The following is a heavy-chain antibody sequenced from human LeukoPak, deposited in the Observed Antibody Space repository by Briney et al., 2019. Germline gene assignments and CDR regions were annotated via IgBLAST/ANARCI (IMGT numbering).Heavy chain of an antibody. CDR2: ISTDGSNK. CDR1: GFTFSTYG. Sequence: GGSLRLSCAASGFTFSTYGMHWVRQAPGKGLEWVAVISTDGSNKYFADSVKGRFTISRDNSMNTLYLQMSSLRAEDTAVYYCARDSLPMAVTGPFDHWGQGALVTVSS. D-gene: IGHD6-19*01. J-gene: IGHJ4*02. V-gene: IGHV3-30*03. CDR3: ARDSLPMAVTGPFDH.